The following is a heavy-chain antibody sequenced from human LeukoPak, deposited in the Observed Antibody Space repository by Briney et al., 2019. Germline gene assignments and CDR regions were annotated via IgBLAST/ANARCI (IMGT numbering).Heavy chain of an antibody. CDR3: ARYGSGSYYSAWFDP. V-gene: IGHV3-53*01. Sequence: GGSLRLSCAASGFTVSSNYMSWVRQAPGKGLEWVSVIYSGGSTYYADSVKGRFTISRDNSKNTLYLQMNSLRAEDTAVYYCARYGSGSYYSAWFDPWGQGTLVTVSS. J-gene: IGHJ5*02. CDR1: GFTVSSNY. CDR2: IYSGGST. D-gene: IGHD3-10*01.